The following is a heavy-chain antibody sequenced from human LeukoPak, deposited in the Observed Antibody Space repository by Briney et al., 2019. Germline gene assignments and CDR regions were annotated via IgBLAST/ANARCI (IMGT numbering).Heavy chain of an antibody. J-gene: IGHJ4*02. D-gene: IGHD2-15*01. CDR2: IYPGDSET. V-gene: IGHV5-51*01. CDR3: GRGCGGGSCHR. CDR1: GYSFTSYW. Sequence: GESLKISCKGSGYSFTSYWIGWVRQMPGKGLEWMGIIYPGDSETRYSPSLQGQVTISADKSISTAYLQWSSPKASATAMYCCGRGCGGGSCHRWGEGTLVTVSS.